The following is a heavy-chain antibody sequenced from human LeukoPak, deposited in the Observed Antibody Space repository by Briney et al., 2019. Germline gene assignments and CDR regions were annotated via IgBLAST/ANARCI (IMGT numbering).Heavy chain of an antibody. CDR2: ISAYSDHT. CDR1: GYTFIAYG. V-gene: IGHV1-18*01. J-gene: IGHJ4*02. CDR3: ARDRGPKYQLLY. Sequence: ASAKVSCKASGYTFIAYGLSWVRQAPGQGLEWMGWISAYSDHTDYAQKFQDRVTITTDTSTGKAYMELTSLTSDDTAVYYCARDRGPKYQLLYWGQGTLVTVSS. D-gene: IGHD2-2*01.